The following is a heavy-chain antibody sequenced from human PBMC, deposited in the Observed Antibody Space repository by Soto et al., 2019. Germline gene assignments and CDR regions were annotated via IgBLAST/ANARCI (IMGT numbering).Heavy chain of an antibody. Sequence: QVQLVQSGAEVKKPGASVKVSCRASGYTFTSYAMHWVRQAPGQRLEWMGWINAGNGNTKYSQKFQGRVTITRDTSASTAYMELSSLRSEDTAVYYCARGYGGPASWFDPWGQGTLVTVSS. V-gene: IGHV1-3*01. CDR2: INAGNGNT. J-gene: IGHJ5*02. CDR1: GYTFTSYA. CDR3: ARGYGGPASWFDP. D-gene: IGHD3-10*01.